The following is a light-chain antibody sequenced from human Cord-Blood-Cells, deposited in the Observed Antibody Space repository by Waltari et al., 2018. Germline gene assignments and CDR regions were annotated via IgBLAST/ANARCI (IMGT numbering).Light chain of an antibody. Sequence: HSVLTQPPSASGTPGQRVPIPCSASSSNIGSTYVYWYQQLPGTAPKLLIYRNNQRPSGVPDRFSGSKSGTSASLAISGLRSEDEADYYCAAWDDSLSGYVFGTGTKVTVL. V-gene: IGLV1-47*01. CDR1: SSNIGSTY. CDR3: AAWDDSLSGYV. J-gene: IGLJ1*01. CDR2: RNN.